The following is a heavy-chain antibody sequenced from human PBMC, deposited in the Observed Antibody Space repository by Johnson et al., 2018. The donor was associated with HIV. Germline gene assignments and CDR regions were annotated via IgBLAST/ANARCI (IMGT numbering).Heavy chain of an antibody. CDR3: ARVGRGEMATAPLDAFDI. J-gene: IGHJ3*02. CDR1: GFTFSSYG. CDR2: ISYDGSNK. D-gene: IGHD5-24*01. V-gene: IGHV3-30*03. Sequence: QVQLVESGGGVVQPGRSLRLSCAASGFTFSSYGMHWVRQAPGKGLEWVAVISYDGSNKYYGDSVKGRFTISRDNFKNTPYLQMNSLRAEDTAVDYCARVGRGEMATAPLDAFDIWGQGTMVTVSS.